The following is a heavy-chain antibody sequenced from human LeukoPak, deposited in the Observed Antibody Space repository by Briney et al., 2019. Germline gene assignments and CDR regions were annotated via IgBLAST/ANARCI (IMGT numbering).Heavy chain of an antibody. J-gene: IGHJ4*02. CDR2: IKSKTDGVTT. Sequence: GSLRLSFAASGFTFSNAWMSWVRQAPGKGREWVGRIKSKTDGVTTDYAAPVKGRFTISRDDSKNTLYLQMNSLKTEDTAVYYCTTDRTRTLRYFDWLPDFDYWGQGTLVTVSS. V-gene: IGHV3-15*01. D-gene: IGHD3-9*01. CDR1: GFTFSNAW. CDR3: TTDRTRTLRYFDWLPDFDY.